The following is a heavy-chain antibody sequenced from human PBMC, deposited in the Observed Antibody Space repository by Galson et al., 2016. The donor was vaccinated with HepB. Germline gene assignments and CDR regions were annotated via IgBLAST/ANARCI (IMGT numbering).Heavy chain of an antibody. V-gene: IGHV3-23*01. J-gene: IGHJ4*02. CDR3: AKDRDDSGDYAFDS. CDR1: GFTFSHYA. CDR2: IGRTGDFT. D-gene: IGHD4-17*01. Sequence: SLRLSCAASGFTFSHYAMSWVRQAPGKGLEWVSGIGRTGDFTNYAESVRGRFTISRDNSKNTLFLQMNSLRADDTAVYYCAKDRDDSGDYAFDSWGQGTLVTVSS.